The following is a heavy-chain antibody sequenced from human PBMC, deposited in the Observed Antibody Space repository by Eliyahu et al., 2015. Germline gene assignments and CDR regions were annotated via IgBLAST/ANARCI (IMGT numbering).Heavy chain of an antibody. CDR3: ARGHHDYYGSGSAIDY. J-gene: IGHJ4*02. V-gene: IGHV4-34*01. D-gene: IGHD3-10*01. CDR2: TNHSGST. Sequence: QVQLQQWGAGLLKPSETLSLTCAVXGGSFXGYYWSWIRQPPGKGLEWIGETNHSGSTNYHPSLKSRVTISVDTSKNQFSLKLSSVTAADTAVYYCARGHHDYYGSGSAIDYWGQGTLVTVSS. CDR1: GGSFXGYY.